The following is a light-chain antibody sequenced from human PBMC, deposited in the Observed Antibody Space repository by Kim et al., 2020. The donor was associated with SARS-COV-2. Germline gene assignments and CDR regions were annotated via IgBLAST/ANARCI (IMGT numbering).Light chain of an antibody. J-gene: IGKJ1*01. CDR3: QQYHDWPT. V-gene: IGKV3-15*01. CDR1: QTVRSS. Sequence: SVSPGERATLSCRASQTVRSSLAWYQHKPGQAPRLLIYGTSTRATGIPTRFSGSGSGTEFTLTISSLQSEDFAVYYCQQYHDWPTFGQGTKVDIK. CDR2: GTS.